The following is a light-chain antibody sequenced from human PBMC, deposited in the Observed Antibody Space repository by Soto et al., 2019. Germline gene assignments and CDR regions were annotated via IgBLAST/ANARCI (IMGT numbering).Light chain of an antibody. CDR2: TVS. CDR1: SSDVGSYIF. V-gene: IGLV2-14*03. Sequence: QSVLTQPASVSGSPGQSITISCTGTSSDVGSYIFVSWHQQHPGKAPKLIIYTVSSRPSGVSYRFSGSKSGNTASLTISGLQAEDEADYYCSSYTTNSSYVFGTGTKVTV. J-gene: IGLJ1*01. CDR3: SSYTTNSSYV.